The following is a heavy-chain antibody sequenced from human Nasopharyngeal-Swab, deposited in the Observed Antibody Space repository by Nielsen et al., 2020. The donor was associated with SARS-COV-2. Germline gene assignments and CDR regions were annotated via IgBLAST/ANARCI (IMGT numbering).Heavy chain of an antibody. Sequence: GSLKISGAASGFTFDNYEMNWVRQAPGKGLEWVSYISTSGATIHYADSVRGRFTISRDNAKKSLHLQMNSLRAEDTAVYYCARASRGWSWGQGTPVTVSS. D-gene: IGHD6-19*01. CDR1: GFTFDNYE. CDR2: ISTSGATI. CDR3: ARASRGWS. V-gene: IGHV3-48*03. J-gene: IGHJ5*02.